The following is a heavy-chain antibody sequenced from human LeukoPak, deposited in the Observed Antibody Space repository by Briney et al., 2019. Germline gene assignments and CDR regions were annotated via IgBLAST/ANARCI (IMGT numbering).Heavy chain of an antibody. D-gene: IGHD6-6*01. CDR3: AKDMRVEYSSSFLPASFDY. V-gene: IGHV3-9*01. J-gene: IGHJ4*02. Sequence: HSGGSLRLSCAASGFTFDDYAMHWVRQAPGKGLEWVSGISWNSGSIGYADSVKGRFTISRDNAKNSLYLQMNSLRAEDTALYYCAKDMRVEYSSSFLPASFDYWGQGTLVTVSS. CDR1: GFTFDDYA. CDR2: ISWNSGSI.